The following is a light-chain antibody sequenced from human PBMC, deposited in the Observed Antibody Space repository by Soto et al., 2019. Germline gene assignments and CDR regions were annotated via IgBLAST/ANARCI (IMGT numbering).Light chain of an antibody. V-gene: IGKV3-15*01. CDR2: DTS. Sequence: IGMTQSPATHPVSLARRNTLSCRLSQSVCSKLAWYQQKPGQAPRLLIYDTSTRATGIPARFIGSGSGTEFTLTISSLQAEDFAVYYYQQYSNWPPITFGQGTRLEIK. CDR3: QQYSNWPPIT. J-gene: IGKJ5*01. CDR1: QSVCSK.